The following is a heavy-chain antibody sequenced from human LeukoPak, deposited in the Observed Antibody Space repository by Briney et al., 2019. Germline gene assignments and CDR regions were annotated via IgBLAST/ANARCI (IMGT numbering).Heavy chain of an antibody. CDR3: ARDFTGGYLDY. J-gene: IGHJ4*02. Sequence: PGGSLRLSCAASGFTFSDYYMSWIRQAPGKGLEWVSYISSSSSYTNYADSVKGRFTISRDNAKNSLYLQMNSLRAEDTAVFYCARDFTGGYLDYWGQGTLVTVSS. CDR1: GFTFSDYY. D-gene: IGHD5-12*01. V-gene: IGHV3-11*05. CDR2: ISSSSSYT.